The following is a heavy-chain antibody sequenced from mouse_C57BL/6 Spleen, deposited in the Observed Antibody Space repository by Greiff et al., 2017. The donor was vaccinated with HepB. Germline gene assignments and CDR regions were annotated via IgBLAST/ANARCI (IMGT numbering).Heavy chain of an antibody. J-gene: IGHJ4*01. D-gene: IGHD2-4*01. Sequence: VQRVESGPGLVAPSQRLSITCTVSGFSLTSYGVHWVRQPPGKGLEWLVVIWSDGSTTYNSALKSRLSISKDNSKSQVFLKMNSLQTDDTAMYYCARHGGLRRGAMDYWGQGTSVTVSS. CDR1: GFSLTSYG. CDR2: IWSDGST. V-gene: IGHV2-6-1*01. CDR3: ARHGGLRRGAMDY.